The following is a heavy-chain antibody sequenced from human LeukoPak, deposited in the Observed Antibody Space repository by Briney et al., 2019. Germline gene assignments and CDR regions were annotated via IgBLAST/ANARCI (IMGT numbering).Heavy chain of an antibody. D-gene: IGHD6-13*01. J-gene: IGHJ4*02. Sequence: SETLSLTCAVYGGSFSGYYWSWIRQPPGKGLEWIGEINHSGSTNYNPSLKSRVTISVDTSKNQFSLKLSSVTAADTAVYYCARDYSSPALYYFDYWGQGTLVTVSS. CDR3: ARDYSSPALYYFDY. V-gene: IGHV4-34*01. CDR1: GGSFSGYY. CDR2: INHSGST.